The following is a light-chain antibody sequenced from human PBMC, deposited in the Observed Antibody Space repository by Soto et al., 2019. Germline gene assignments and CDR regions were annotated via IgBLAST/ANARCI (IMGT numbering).Light chain of an antibody. CDR2: DAS. Sequence: GDRVPIAGRASQSISSWSAWYQQKPGKAPKLLIYDASSLESGVPARFSGSGSGTEFTLTISSLQPDHFATYYCQQYNSYSQTFGQGTKVDI. J-gene: IGKJ1*01. CDR3: QQYNSYSQT. V-gene: IGKV1-5*01. CDR1: QSISSW.